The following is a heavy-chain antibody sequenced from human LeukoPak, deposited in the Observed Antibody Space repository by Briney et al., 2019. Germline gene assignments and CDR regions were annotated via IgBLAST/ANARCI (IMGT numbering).Heavy chain of an antibody. J-gene: IGHJ3*02. CDR1: GSTFSSYG. CDR3: AKDEEVSIVPDAFDI. Sequence: GGSLRLSCAASGSTFSSYGMHWVRQAPGKGLEWVAFIRYDGSNKYYADSVKGRFTISRDNSKNTLYLQMNSLRAEDTAVYYCAKDEEVSIVPDAFDIWGQGTMVTVSS. V-gene: IGHV3-30*02. D-gene: IGHD2-2*01. CDR2: IRYDGSNK.